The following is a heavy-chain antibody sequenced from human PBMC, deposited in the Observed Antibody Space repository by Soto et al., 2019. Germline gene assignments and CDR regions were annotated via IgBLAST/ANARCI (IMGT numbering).Heavy chain of an antibody. J-gene: IGHJ4*02. Sequence: GGSLRLSCVVSGFSVSGSSIFWVRQATGKGLEWVSLMHRGGSTDNADSVKGRFTTSRDKSKNTLYLHMNGLRVEDTAVCYCARVNTTLVDHFDCWGQGTLVTVSS. V-gene: IGHV3-53*01. CDR2: MHRGGST. D-gene: IGHD5-18*01. CDR1: GFSVSGSS. CDR3: ARVNTTLVDHFDC.